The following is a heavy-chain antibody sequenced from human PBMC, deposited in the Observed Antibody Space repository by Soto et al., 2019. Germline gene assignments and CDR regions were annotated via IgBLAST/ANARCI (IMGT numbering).Heavy chain of an antibody. J-gene: IGHJ4*02. CDR3: ARGDGNINWRLFDF. CDR2: IYSDGST. CDR1: GFIVSNSY. V-gene: IGHV3-66*01. Sequence: GGSLRLSCAGSGFIVSNSYMNWVRQAPGKGLEWVSVIYSDGSTYYADSVKGRFTISSDNSKNTLYLQMNSLRAEDTAVYYCARGDGNINWRLFDFWGQGSQVTVSS. D-gene: IGHD1-1*01.